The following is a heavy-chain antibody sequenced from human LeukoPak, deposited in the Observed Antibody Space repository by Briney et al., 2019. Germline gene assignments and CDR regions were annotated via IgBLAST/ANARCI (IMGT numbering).Heavy chain of an antibody. J-gene: IGHJ6*02. CDR3: ASRYCSSTSCPYYYYGMDV. CDR2: ISGSGGST. V-gene: IGHV3-23*01. Sequence: GGSLRLPCAASGFTFSSYAMSWVRQAPGKGLEWVSAISGSGGSTYYADSVKGRFTISRDNSKNTLYLQMNSLRAEDTAVYYCASRYCSSTSCPYYYYGMDVWGQGTTVTVSS. D-gene: IGHD2-2*01. CDR1: GFTFSSYA.